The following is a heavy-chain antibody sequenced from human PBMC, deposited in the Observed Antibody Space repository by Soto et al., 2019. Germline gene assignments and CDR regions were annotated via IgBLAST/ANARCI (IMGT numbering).Heavy chain of an antibody. Sequence: SETLSLTCAVSGGSISSSNWWSWVRQPPGKGLEWIGEIYHSGSTNYNPSLKSRVTISVDKSKNQFSLKLSSVTAADTAVYYCAIPSRRNYSYGMDVSGQGTTVTVSS. CDR2: IYHSGST. CDR1: GGSISSSNW. CDR3: AIPSRRNYSYGMDV. V-gene: IGHV4-4*02. J-gene: IGHJ6*02.